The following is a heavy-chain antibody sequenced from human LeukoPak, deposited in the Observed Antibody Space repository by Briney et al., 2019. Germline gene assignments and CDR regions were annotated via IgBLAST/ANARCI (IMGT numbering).Heavy chain of an antibody. CDR1: GFTFSSYS. CDR2: ISSSSSYI. V-gene: IGHV3-21*01. Sequence: GGSLRLSCAASGFTFSSYSMNWVRQAPGKGLEWVSSISSSSSYIHYADSVKGRFTISRDNAKNSLYLQMNSLRAEDTAVYYCARDDFYDSSGYPLGYWGQGTLVTVSS. J-gene: IGHJ4*02. D-gene: IGHD3-22*01. CDR3: ARDDFYDSSGYPLGY.